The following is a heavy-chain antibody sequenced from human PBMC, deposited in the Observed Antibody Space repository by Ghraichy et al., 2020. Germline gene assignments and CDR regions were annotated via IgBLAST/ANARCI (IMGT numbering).Heavy chain of an antibody. J-gene: IGHJ6*03. D-gene: IGHD2-2*01. CDR1: GFTFSSYA. CDR2: IRYDGSNT. CDR3: ARKTYANSTPHYYYYYMDV. V-gene: IGHV3-30*02. Sequence: GGSLRLSCVASGFTFSSYAMHWVRQVPGKGLEWVAFIRYDGSNTYSADSVKGRFTISRDNSKSTLFLQMNSLRPEDTAVYYWARKTYANSTPHYYYYYMDVWGKGTTVTVSS.